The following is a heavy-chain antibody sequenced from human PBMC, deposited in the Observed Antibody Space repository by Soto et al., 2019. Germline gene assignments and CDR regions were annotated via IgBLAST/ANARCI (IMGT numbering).Heavy chain of an antibody. CDR3: ARDLLTGYCDY. CDR1: GFTFSSYG. CDR2: IWYDGSNK. V-gene: IGHV3-33*01. Sequence: VGSLRLSCAASGFTFSSYGMHWVRQAPGKGLEWVAVIWYDGSNKYYADSVKGRFTISRDNSKNTLYLQMNSLRAEDTAVYYCARDLLTGYCDYWGQGTLVTVSS. J-gene: IGHJ4*02. D-gene: IGHD3-9*01.